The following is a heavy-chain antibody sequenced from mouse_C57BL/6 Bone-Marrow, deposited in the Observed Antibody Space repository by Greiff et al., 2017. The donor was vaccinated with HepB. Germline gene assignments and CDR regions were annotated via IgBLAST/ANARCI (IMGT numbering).Heavy chain of an antibody. CDR2: IYPRSGNT. CDR3: APGAVVADFED. J-gene: IGHJ2*01. D-gene: IGHD1-1*01. CDR1: GYTFTSYG. Sequence: QVQLQQSGAELARPGASVKLSCKASGYTFTSYGISWVKQRTGQGLEWIGEIYPRSGNTYYNEKFKGKATLTADKSSSTAYMELRSLASEDSAVYFCAPGAVVADFEDWGQGTTLTVSS. V-gene: IGHV1-81*01.